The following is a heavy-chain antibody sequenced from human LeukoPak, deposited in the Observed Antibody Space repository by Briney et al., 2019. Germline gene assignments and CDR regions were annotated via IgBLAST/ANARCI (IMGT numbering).Heavy chain of an antibody. Sequence: SETLSLTCTVSGDSISDGAYYGSWLRQPAGKGLEWIGRIYAGGRTNYNPSLKSRVTISVDTSKNQFSLRLSSVTAADTAVYYCARGIDSGGYQHKGFGPWGQGTLVTVSS. CDR2: IYAGGRT. J-gene: IGHJ5*02. CDR3: ARGIDSGGYQHKGFGP. D-gene: IGHD3-22*01. V-gene: IGHV4-61*02. CDR1: GDSISDGAYY.